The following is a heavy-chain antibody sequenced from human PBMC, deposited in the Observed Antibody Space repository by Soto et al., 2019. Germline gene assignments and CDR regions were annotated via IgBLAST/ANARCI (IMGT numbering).Heavy chain of an antibody. Sequence: SEILSLTCTVSGDPIISSDFYWGWVRQPPGKGLEWIGSIFYLGSSYYNPSLKSRVTMSVDTSKNQFSLRLRSVTAADTAVYYCATDDLYYDFWSGYYRGRNWFDPWGQGTLVTVSS. D-gene: IGHD3-3*01. CDR3: ATDDLYYDFWSGYYRGRNWFDP. V-gene: IGHV4-39*01. CDR1: GDPIISSDFY. J-gene: IGHJ5*02. CDR2: IFYLGSS.